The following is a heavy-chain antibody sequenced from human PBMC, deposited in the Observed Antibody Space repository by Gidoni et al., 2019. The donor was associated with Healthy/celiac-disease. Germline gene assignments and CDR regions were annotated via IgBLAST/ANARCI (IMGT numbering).Heavy chain of an antibody. CDR3: ARLHDSSWPELTDY. J-gene: IGHJ4*02. Sequence: QLQLQESGPGLVKPSETLSLTCTVSGGSISSSSYYWGWIRQPPGKGLEWIGSIYYSGSTYYNPSLKSRVTISVDTSKNQFSLKLSSVTAADTAVYYCARLHDSSWPELTDYWGQGTLVTVSS. D-gene: IGHD6-13*01. V-gene: IGHV4-39*01. CDR1: GGSISSSSYY. CDR2: IYYSGST.